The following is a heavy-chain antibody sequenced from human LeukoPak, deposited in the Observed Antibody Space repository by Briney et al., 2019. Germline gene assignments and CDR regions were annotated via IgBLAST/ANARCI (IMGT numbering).Heavy chain of an antibody. CDR1: GGSISSYY. J-gene: IGHJ5*02. CDR3: ARDGGRYCSSTSCYRWFDP. D-gene: IGHD2-2*01. V-gene: IGHV4-59*01. Sequence: SETLSLTCTVSGGSISSYYWSWIRQPPGKGLEWIGYIYYSGSTNYNPSLKSRVTISVDTSKNQFSLKLSSVTAAGTAVYYCARDGGRYCSSTSCYRWFDPWGQGTLVTVSS. CDR2: IYYSGST.